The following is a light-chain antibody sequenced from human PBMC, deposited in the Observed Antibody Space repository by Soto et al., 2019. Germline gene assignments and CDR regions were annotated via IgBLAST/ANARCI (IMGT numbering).Light chain of an antibody. CDR2: DAS. V-gene: IGKV1-5*01. Sequence: DIQMTQSPSTLSASVGDRVTITCRASQSINTWLAWYQQKPGKAPKLLIYDASSLESGVPSRFIGSGSGTEFTLTISSLQPDDFATYYCQQYNSYSPTFGQGTKLEIK. CDR1: QSINTW. J-gene: IGKJ2*01. CDR3: QQYNSYSPT.